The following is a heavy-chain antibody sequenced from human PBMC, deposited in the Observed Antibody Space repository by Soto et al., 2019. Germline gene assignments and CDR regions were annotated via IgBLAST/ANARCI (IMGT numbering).Heavy chain of an antibody. D-gene: IGHD3-10*01. V-gene: IGHV4-30-2*02. CDR1: GGSISSGGYS. CDR2: IYHSGST. Sequence: SETLSLTCAVSGGSISSGGYSWSWIRQPPGKGLEWIGYIYHSGSTYYNPSLKSRVTISVDRSKNQFSLKLSSVTAADTAVYYCASSQFDYFDYWGQGTLVTVSS. CDR3: ASSQFDYFDY. J-gene: IGHJ4*02.